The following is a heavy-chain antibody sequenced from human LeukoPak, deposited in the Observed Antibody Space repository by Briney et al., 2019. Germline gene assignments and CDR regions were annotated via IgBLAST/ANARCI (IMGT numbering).Heavy chain of an antibody. CDR1: GGSISSYY. V-gene: IGHV4-4*07. J-gene: IGHJ4*01. Sequence: SETLSLTCTVSGGSISSYYWSWIRQPAGKGLEWIGRIYTSGSTNYNPSLKSRVTMSVVTSKNQFSLKLSSVTAADTAVYYCARGHSSGYYGGPEDYFDYWGHGTLVTVSS. CDR2: IYTSGST. D-gene: IGHD3-22*01. CDR3: ARGHSSGYYGGPEDYFDY.